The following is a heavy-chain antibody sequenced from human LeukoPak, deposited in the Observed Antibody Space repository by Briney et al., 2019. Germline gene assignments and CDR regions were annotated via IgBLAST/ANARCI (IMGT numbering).Heavy chain of an antibody. Sequence: SETLSLTCAVSGYSISGIYCWGWIRRPPGKGLEWIGTIDHTGTTYYNPSLKSRVTLSVDTSKNQFSLTLNSVTAADTAFYYCARNGGYGKFDYWGQGTLVTVSS. J-gene: IGHJ4*02. CDR3: ARNGGYGKFDY. CDR2: IDHTGTT. CDR1: GYSISGIYC. D-gene: IGHD1-26*01. V-gene: IGHV4-38-2*01.